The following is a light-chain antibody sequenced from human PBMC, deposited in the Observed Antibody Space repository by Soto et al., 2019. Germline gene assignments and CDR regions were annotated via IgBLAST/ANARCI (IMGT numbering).Light chain of an antibody. J-gene: IGKJ5*01. V-gene: IGKV3-11*01. CDR3: QVRTNWSIA. CDR1: QSISNN. CDR2: DAS. Sequence: TQSPSTLSASVGDGVTITCRASQSISNNLAWYQQKPGQAPRLLIYDASNRATGIPARFSGTGSGTDFTLTINNLEPEDFAVYYCQVRTNWSIAFGRGTRLEIK.